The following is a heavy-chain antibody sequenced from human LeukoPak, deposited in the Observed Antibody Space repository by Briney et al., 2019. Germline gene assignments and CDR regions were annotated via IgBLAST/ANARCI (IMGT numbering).Heavy chain of an antibody. CDR2: IYSGGST. Sequence: GGSLRLSCAASGFTVSSNYMNWVRQAPGKGLEWVSVIYSGGSTNYADSVKGRFTISRDNSKNTLCLHMNSLRAEDTAVYYCIYGYTLDFWGQGTLVTVSS. CDR1: GFTVSSNY. J-gene: IGHJ4*02. V-gene: IGHV3-53*01. CDR3: IYGYTLDF. D-gene: IGHD5-18*01.